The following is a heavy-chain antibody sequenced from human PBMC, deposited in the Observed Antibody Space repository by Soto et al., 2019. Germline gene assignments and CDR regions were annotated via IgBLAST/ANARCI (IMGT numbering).Heavy chain of an antibody. CDR2: ITPSGGTT. D-gene: IGHD2-2*01. V-gene: IGHV1-46*01. J-gene: IGHJ4*02. CDR1: GYTFTSYY. Sequence: QVQLVQSGGEVKKPGASLKVSCKASGYTFTSYYMHWVRQAHGQGLEWMGMITPSGGTTSYPQEFQGRVAMTRDTSTSTVYMELRSLRSEYTAVYYCARDPGGGVVPAAFDYWGQGTLVTVSS. CDR3: ARDPGGGVVPAAFDY.